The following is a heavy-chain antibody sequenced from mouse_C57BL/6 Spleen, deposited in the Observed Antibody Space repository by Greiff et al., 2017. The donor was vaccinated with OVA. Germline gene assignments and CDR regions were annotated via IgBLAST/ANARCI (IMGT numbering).Heavy chain of an antibody. V-gene: IGHV1-76*01. CDR1: GYTFTDYY. CDR2: IYPGSGNT. Sequence: QVQLQQSGAELVRPGASVKLSCKASGYTFTDYYINWVKQRPGQGLEWIARIYPGSGNTYYNEKFKGKATLTAEKSSSTAYMQLSSLTSVDSAVYFCAREGTTVVAPGGWYFDVWGTGTTVTVSS. CDR3: AREGTTVVAPGGWYFDV. J-gene: IGHJ1*03. D-gene: IGHD1-1*01.